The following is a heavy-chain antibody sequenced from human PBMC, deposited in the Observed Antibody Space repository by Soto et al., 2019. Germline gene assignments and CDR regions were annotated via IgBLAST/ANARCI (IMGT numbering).Heavy chain of an antibody. V-gene: IGHV4-4*02. D-gene: IGHD6-13*01. J-gene: IGHJ6*02. Sequence: SETMSLTCSVSGGSIVSSNWWRWVRQHQGKGLEWIGEIYHSGSTNYNPSLKSRVTISVDKSKNQFSLKLSSVTAADTAVYYCARAEGIAAAGTIHYYYGMDVWGQGTTVTVSS. CDR2: IYHSGST. CDR1: GGSIVSSNW. CDR3: ARAEGIAAAGTIHYYYGMDV.